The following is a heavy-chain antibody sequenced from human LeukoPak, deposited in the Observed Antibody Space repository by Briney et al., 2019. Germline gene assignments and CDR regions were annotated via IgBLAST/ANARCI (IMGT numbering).Heavy chain of an antibody. CDR2: IKQDGSET. D-gene: IGHD3-22*01. J-gene: IGHJ5*02. V-gene: IGHV3-7*05. CDR3: AKKTYYYDTSNLGWFDP. CDR1: GFTFSSFW. Sequence: GGSLRLSCVVSGFTFSSFWMSWVRQAPGKGLEWVANIKQDGSETYYVDSVKGRFTISRDNAKNSLYLQMNSLRAEDTALYYCAKKTYYYDTSNLGWFDPWGQGTLVTVSS.